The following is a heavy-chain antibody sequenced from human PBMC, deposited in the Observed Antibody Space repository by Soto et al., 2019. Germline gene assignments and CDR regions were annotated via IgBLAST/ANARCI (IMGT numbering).Heavy chain of an antibody. Sequence: QVQLVESGGGVVQPGRSLRLSCAASGFTFSTYGMHWVRQAPGKGLEWVAVISYDGSNKYYADSVKGRFTISGDNSKNTLYLQMNSLRAEDTAVYYCAKPHGYDFDYWGQGTLVTVSS. CDR1: GFTFSTYG. V-gene: IGHV3-30*18. D-gene: IGHD6-13*01. CDR2: ISYDGSNK. J-gene: IGHJ4*02. CDR3: AKPHGYDFDY.